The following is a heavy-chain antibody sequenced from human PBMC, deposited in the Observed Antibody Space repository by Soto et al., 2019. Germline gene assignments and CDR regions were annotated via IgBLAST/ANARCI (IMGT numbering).Heavy chain of an antibody. J-gene: IGHJ5*02. D-gene: IGHD2-2*01. V-gene: IGHV4-31*03. CDR1: GGSISSSSYY. CDR2: IYYSGST. Sequence: SETLSLTCTVSGGSISSSSYYWGWIRQPPGKGLEWIGYIYYSGSTYYNPSLKSRVTISVDTSKNQFSLKLSSVTAADTAVYYCAREPPRRSSTDSNWFDPWGQGTLVTVPS. CDR3: AREPPRRSSTDSNWFDP.